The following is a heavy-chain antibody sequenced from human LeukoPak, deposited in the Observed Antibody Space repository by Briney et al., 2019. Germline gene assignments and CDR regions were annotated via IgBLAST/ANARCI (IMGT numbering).Heavy chain of an antibody. D-gene: IGHD6-19*01. CDR1: GFTFSSYA. J-gene: IGHJ4*02. CDR2: ISGSGGST. Sequence: GGSLRLSCAASGFTFSSYAMSWVGQAPGKGLEWVSAISGSGGSTYYADSVKGRFTISRDNSKSTLYLQMNSLRAEDTAVYYCAKLGVAGRGGYFDYWGQGTLVTVSS. CDR3: AKLGVAGRGGYFDY. V-gene: IGHV3-23*01.